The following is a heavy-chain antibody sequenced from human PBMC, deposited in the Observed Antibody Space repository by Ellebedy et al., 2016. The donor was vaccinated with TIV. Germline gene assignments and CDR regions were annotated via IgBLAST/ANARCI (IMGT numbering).Heavy chain of an antibody. CDR1: GFTFGHYA. CDR2: IRSKAYGGTT. D-gene: IGHD6-13*01. Sequence: GESLKISCTASGFTFGHYAMSWVRQAPGKGLEWVSFIRSKAYGGTTEYAASVKGRFTISRDDSKSIAYLQMNSLKAEDTAVYYCTRDLTTLAAAGTGIYYYTMDVWGQGTTVTVSS. J-gene: IGHJ6*02. V-gene: IGHV3-49*04. CDR3: TRDLTTLAAAGTGIYYYTMDV.